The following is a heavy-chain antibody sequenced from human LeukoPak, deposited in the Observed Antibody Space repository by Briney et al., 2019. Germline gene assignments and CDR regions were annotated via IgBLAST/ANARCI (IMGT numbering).Heavy chain of an antibody. D-gene: IGHD5-12*01. CDR2: ISTNGSRT. V-gene: IGHV3-64*01. CDR1: GFTSRNYA. Sequence: GGSLRLSCAGSGFTSRNYAMHWVRQAPVTGLQYVSAISTNGSRTFYANSVKGRFTISRGNAKDTVYLQMDSLRADDTAVYYCVRDSFYTGYDRGFGYWGQGALVTVSS. J-gene: IGHJ4*02. CDR3: VRDSFYTGYDRGFGY.